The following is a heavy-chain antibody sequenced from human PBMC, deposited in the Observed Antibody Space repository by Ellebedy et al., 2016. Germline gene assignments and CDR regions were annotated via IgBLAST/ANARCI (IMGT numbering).Heavy chain of an antibody. V-gene: IGHV3-21*01. CDR1: GFDLTYHE. CDR2: IRSDGIDL. J-gene: IGHJ4*02. Sequence: GGSLRLSXAASGFDLTYHELNWVRQAPEKGLEWVVSIRSDGIDLYYADSVRGRFAISRDNAKNSLYLQMDSLRAEDTGVYYCASARFDYWGQGALVTVSS. CDR3: ASARFDY.